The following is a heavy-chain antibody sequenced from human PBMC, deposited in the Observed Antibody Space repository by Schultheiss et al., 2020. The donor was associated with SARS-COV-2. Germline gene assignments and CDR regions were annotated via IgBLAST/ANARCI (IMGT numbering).Heavy chain of an antibody. D-gene: IGHD1-26*01. CDR3: ARGSHDQGVVGWFDP. V-gene: IGHV1-2*02. CDR2: MNPNSGGT. CDR1: GYTFTGYY. Sequence: ASVKVSCKASGYTFTGYYMHWVRQATGQGLEWMGWMNPNSGGTNYAQKLQGRVTMTTDTSTSTAYMELRSLRSDDTAVYYCARGSHDQGVVGWFDPWGQGTLVTVSS. J-gene: IGHJ5*02.